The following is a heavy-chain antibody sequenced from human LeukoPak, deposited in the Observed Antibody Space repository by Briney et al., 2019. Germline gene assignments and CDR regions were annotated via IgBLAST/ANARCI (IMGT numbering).Heavy chain of an antibody. Sequence: GASMKVSCKASGSTFTDYFIHWVRQAPGQGLEWMGWITPKSGGTNYAQKYQGRVTITRDPSISTAYMGLSSLRSDDTAVYFCARDEGPVAGTGVGSFDHWGQGTLVTVSS. V-gene: IGHV1-2*02. D-gene: IGHD6-19*01. J-gene: IGHJ4*02. CDR1: GSTFTDYF. CDR2: ITPKSGGT. CDR3: ARDEGPVAGTGVGSFDH.